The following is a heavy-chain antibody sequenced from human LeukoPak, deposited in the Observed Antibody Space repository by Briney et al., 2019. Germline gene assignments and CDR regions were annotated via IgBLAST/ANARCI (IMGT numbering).Heavy chain of an antibody. J-gene: IGHJ4*02. V-gene: IGHV4-59*08. CDR1: GDSVSSSYY. D-gene: IGHD3-10*01. CDR2: MYHSGST. CDR3: ARHGWVTYYYGSGSYDDP. Sequence: SETLSLTCTVSGDSVSSSYYWSWIRQPPGKGLEWIGYMYHSGSTNYNPSHKSRVTISVDTSKNQFSLKLSSVTAADTAVYYCARHGWVTYYYGSGSYDDPWGQGTLVTVSS.